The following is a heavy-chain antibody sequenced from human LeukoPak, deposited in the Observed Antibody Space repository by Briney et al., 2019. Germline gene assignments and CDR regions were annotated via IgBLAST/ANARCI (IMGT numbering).Heavy chain of an antibody. CDR1: RFELSTNE. CDR2: ITISGHTT. J-gene: IGHJ5*02. D-gene: IGHD5-24*01. Sequence: GGSLTLSCAVSRFELSTNEMNWVRQAPRKGLEWIADITISGHTTNYADFVKGRSSISRDNARTSLYLQMHSLRVEDTGVYYCARGDPHADLWGQGTLVTVSS. V-gene: IGHV3-48*03. CDR3: ARGDPHADL.